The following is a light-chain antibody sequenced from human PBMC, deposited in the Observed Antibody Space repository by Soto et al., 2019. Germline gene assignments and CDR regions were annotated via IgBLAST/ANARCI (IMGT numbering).Light chain of an antibody. J-gene: IGKJ1*01. Sequence: AIRMTQSPSSLSASTGDRVTITCRASQGISSYLAWYQQKPGKAPKLLIYAASTLQSGVPSRFSGSGSGTEFTLTISSLQPDDFATYYCQQYNSYSLWTFGQGTKV. CDR3: QQYNSYSLWT. CDR1: QGISSY. CDR2: AAS. V-gene: IGKV1-8*01.